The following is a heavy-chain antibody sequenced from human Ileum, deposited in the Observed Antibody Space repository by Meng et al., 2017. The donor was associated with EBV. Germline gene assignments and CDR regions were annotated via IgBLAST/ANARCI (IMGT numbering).Heavy chain of an antibody. Sequence: VKPLATGPGWVIPSDTLSLPCDVSGYSIRSTNWWGWIRQPPGKGLEWIGYIYYSVSTTYNPSLKSRVTMSVDTSKNQFSLNLNSVTAVDTAVYYCARNVPGTSAYYDWGQGTLVTVSS. D-gene: IGHD3-22*01. V-gene: IGHV4-28*06. CDR2: IYYSVST. CDR3: ARNVPGTSAYYD. CDR1: GYSIRSTNW. J-gene: IGHJ4*02.